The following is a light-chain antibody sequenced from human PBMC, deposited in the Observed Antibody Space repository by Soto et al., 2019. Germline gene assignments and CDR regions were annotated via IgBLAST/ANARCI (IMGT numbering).Light chain of an antibody. J-gene: IGKJ1*01. CDR2: LGS. CDR3: MQPLQSWT. CDR1: QSLLLSSGDNY. Sequence: DIVLTQSPLSLPVTPGESASISCKASQSLLLSSGDNYLDWYLQKPGQSPQLLIYLGSTRASGVPDRFSGSGSGTDFTLKISTVEAEDVGVYYCMQPLQSWTFGQGTKVDIK. V-gene: IGKV2-28*01.